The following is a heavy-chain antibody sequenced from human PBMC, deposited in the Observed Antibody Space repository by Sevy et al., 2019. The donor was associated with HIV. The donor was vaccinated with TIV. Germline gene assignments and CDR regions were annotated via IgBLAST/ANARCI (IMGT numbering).Heavy chain of an antibody. Sequence: GGSLRLSCAASGFTFSSYWMSWVRQAPGKGLEWVANIKQDGSEKYYVDSVKGRFTISRDNAKNSLYLQMNSLRAEDTAVYYSARGGWIQLWPYYFDYWGQGTLVTVSS. CDR2: IKQDGSEK. J-gene: IGHJ4*02. CDR3: ARGGWIQLWPYYFDY. V-gene: IGHV3-7*04. CDR1: GFTFSSYW. D-gene: IGHD5-18*01.